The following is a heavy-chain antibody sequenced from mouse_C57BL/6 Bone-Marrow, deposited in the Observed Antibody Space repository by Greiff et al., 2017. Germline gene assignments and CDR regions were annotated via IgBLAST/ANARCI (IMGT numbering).Heavy chain of an antibody. CDR1: GFTFSSYA. CDR3: ESDRGIYYYGGSYRWVCYFDY. D-gene: IGHD1-1*01. CDR2: ISDGGSYT. Sequence: EVQGVESGGCLVKPGVSLKLSCAASGFTFSSYAMSWVRQTPEKRLEWVATISDGGSYTYYPDKVKGRFTISRDNAKNNLYLQMSHLKSEDTARYNCESDRGIYYYGGSYRWVCYFDYWGQGTTLTGSS. J-gene: IGHJ2*01. V-gene: IGHV5-4*01.